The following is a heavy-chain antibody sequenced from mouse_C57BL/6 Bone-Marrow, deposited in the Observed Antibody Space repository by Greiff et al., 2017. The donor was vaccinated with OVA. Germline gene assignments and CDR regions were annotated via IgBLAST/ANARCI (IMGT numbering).Heavy chain of an antibody. D-gene: IGHD2-4*01. Sequence: VQLQQSGAELVRPGASVKLSCKASGYTFTDYYINWVKQRPGQGLEWIARIYPGSGNTYYNEKFKGKATLTAEKSSSTAYMQLSSLTSEDSAVYFCARRIYYDYDRGYAMDYWGQGTSVTVSS. J-gene: IGHJ4*01. V-gene: IGHV1-76*01. CDR2: IYPGSGNT. CDR3: ARRIYYDYDRGYAMDY. CDR1: GYTFTDYY.